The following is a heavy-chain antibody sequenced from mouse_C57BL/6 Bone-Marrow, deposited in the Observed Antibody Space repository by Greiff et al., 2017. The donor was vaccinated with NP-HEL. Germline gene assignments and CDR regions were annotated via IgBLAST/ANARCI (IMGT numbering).Heavy chain of an antibody. CDR1: GYSITSGYY. D-gene: IGHD1-2*01. Sequence: EVQLVESGPGLVKPSQSLSLTCSVTGYSITSGYYWNWIRQFPGNKLEWMGYISYDGSNNYNPSLKNRISITRDTSKNQCILKLNSVTTEDTATYYCARGDGHYWGQGTTLTVSS. V-gene: IGHV3-6*01. CDR2: ISYDGSN. CDR3: ARGDGHY. J-gene: IGHJ2*01.